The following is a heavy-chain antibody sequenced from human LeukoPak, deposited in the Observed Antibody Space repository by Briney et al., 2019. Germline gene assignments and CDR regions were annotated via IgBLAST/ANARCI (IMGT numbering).Heavy chain of an antibody. CDR2: IKSKGNGWTT. CDR3: TTNAAVGTWEIFDY. CDR1: GFAFTKAW. J-gene: IGHJ4*02. Sequence: GGSLRLSCAASGFAFTKAWMTWVRQAPGKRVEWVGRIKSKGNGWTTDYAAPVKGRFTISRDDSKNTLYLQMNSLITEDTAVYYCTTNAAVGTWEIFDYWGQGTLVIVSS. V-gene: IGHV3-15*05. D-gene: IGHD6-13*01.